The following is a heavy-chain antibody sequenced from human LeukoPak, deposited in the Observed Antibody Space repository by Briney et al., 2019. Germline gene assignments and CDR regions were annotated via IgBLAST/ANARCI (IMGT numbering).Heavy chain of an antibody. Sequence: PGGSLRLSCAASGFTFSNAWMSWVRQAPGKGLEWVGRIKSKTDGGTTDYAAPVKGRFTISRDDSKNTLYLQMNSLKTEDTAVYYCTTDWDVRHYYDSSGYTYWGQGTLVTVSS. J-gene: IGHJ4*02. V-gene: IGHV3-15*01. CDR3: TTDWDVRHYYDSSGYTY. D-gene: IGHD3-22*01. CDR1: GFTFSNAW. CDR2: IKSKTDGGTT.